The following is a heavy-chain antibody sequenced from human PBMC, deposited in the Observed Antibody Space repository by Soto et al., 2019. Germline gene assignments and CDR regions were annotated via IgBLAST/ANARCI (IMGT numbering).Heavy chain of an antibody. CDR1: GFTFSSYA. V-gene: IGHV3-30-3*01. CDR2: ISHDGSNN. CDR3: GRCSSTSCHLGADY. J-gene: IGHJ4*02. D-gene: IGHD2-2*01. Sequence: QVQLVESGGGVVQPGRSLRLSCAASGFTFSSYAMHWVHQAPGKGLEWVALISHDGSNNYYADSVKGRFTISRDNSKNTLYLQMNSLRTEDTSVYYCGRCSSTSCHLGADYWGQGTLVTVSS.